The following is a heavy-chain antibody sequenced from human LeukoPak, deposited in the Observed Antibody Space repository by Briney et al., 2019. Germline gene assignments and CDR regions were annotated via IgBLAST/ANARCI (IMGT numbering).Heavy chain of an antibody. CDR3: ASSPGGYSSSWYLGGAFDI. J-gene: IGHJ3*02. D-gene: IGHD6-13*01. Sequence: GGSLRLSCAASGFTFSSYAMHWVLQAPGKGLEWVAVISYDGSNKYYADSVKGRFTISRDNSKNTLYLQMNSLRAEDTAVYYCASSPGGYSSSWYLGGAFDIWGQGTMVTVSS. CDR2: ISYDGSNK. CDR1: GFTFSSYA. V-gene: IGHV3-30-3*01.